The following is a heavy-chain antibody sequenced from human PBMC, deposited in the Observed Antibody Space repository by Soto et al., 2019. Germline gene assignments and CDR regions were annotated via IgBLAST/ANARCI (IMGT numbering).Heavy chain of an antibody. CDR2: IYHTGST. Sequence: SETLSLTCSVSGYSISSGYYWGWIRQPPGRGLEWIGTIYHTGSTWYNPSLKSRVTISVDTSKNQFSLKIISVTAADTAVYYCARVPDYWGQGTLVTVSS. V-gene: IGHV4-38-2*02. CDR3: ARVPDY. CDR1: GYSISSGYY. J-gene: IGHJ4*02.